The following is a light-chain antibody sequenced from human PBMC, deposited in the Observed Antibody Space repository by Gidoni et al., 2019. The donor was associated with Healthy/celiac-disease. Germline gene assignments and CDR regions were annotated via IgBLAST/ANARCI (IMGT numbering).Light chain of an antibody. V-gene: IGKV1-9*01. CDR2: AAS. Sequence: DIQLTQSPSFLSASVGDRVTIPCRASQGISSYLAWYQQKPGEAPKLLIYAASTLQSGVPSRFSGSGSGTEFTLTISSLQPEDFSTYYCQQLNSYPPFTFGPGTKVDIK. CDR1: QGISSY. CDR3: QQLNSYPPFT. J-gene: IGKJ3*01.